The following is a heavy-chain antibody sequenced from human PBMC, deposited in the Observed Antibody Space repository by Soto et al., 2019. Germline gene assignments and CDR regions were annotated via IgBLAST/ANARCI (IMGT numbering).Heavy chain of an antibody. V-gene: IGHV4-34*01. CDR2: INHSGST. Sequence: PSETLSLTCAVYGGSFSGYYWSWIRQPPGKGLEWIGEINHSGSTNYNPSLKSRVTISVDTSKNQFSLKLSSVTAADTAVYYCARGGGSYDFWSGFSYYYYYYGMDVWGQGTTVTVSS. D-gene: IGHD3-3*01. CDR1: GGSFSGYY. CDR3: ARGGGSYDFWSGFSYYYYYYGMDV. J-gene: IGHJ6*02.